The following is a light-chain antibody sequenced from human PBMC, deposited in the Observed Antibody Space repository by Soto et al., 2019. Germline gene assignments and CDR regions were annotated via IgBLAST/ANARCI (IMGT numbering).Light chain of an antibody. CDR3: QQYYTSPTWT. CDR1: QNIFYSSNNKNY. CDR2: WAS. Sequence: DVVMNHSPDSLSVPLGPRVTINCKSSQNIFYSSNNKNYLAWYQQRPGQPPKLLSYWASTRESGVPDRFSGSGSGTDFTLTISSLQAEDVAVYHCQQYYTSPTWTFGQGTKVDIK. V-gene: IGKV4-1*01. J-gene: IGKJ1*01.